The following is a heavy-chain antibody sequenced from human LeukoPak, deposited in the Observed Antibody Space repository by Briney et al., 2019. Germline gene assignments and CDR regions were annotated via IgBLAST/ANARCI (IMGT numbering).Heavy chain of an antibody. CDR3: ARGGSHDDYGDYLTFDY. V-gene: IGHV3-30-3*01. CDR1: GFTFSNAY. CDR2: ISYDGSNK. D-gene: IGHD4-17*01. Sequence: GGSLRLSCAASGFTFSNAYMNWVRQAPGKGLEWVAVISYDGSNKYYADSVKGRFTISRDNSKNTLYLQMNSLRAEDTAVYYCARGGSHDDYGDYLTFDYWGQGTLVTVSS. J-gene: IGHJ4*02.